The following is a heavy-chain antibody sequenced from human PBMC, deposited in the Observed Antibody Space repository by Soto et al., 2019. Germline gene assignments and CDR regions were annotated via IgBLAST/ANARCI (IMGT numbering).Heavy chain of an antibody. CDR3: AKGFSNSHYYYYYGMDV. Sequence: GSLRLSCAASGFTFSSYAMSWVRQAPWKGLEWVSGISGSGGSTFYADSVKGRFTISRDNSKNTLHLQTNSLRAEDTAVYYCAKGFSNSHYYYYYGMDVWGQGTTVTVSS. J-gene: IGHJ6*02. D-gene: IGHD4-4*01. CDR1: GFTFSSYA. CDR2: ISGSGGST. V-gene: IGHV3-23*01.